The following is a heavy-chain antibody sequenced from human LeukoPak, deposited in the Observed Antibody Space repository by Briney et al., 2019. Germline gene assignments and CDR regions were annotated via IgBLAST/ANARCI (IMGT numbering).Heavy chain of an antibody. J-gene: IGHJ5*02. V-gene: IGHV4-30-4*01. CDR3: ARARGDSSGYYTDNWFDP. CDR1: GGSLSRGDYY. Sequence: SQTLSLTCTVSGGSLSRGDYYWGWLRQPPGRGLEWLGYIYYSGSTYYNPSLKSRVTISVDTSKNQFSLKLSSVTAADTAVYYCARARGDSSGYYTDNWFDPWGQGTLVTVSS. D-gene: IGHD3-22*01. CDR2: IYYSGST.